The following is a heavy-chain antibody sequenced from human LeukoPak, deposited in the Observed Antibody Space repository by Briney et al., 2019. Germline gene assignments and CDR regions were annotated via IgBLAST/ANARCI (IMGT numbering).Heavy chain of an antibody. V-gene: IGHV3-30*04. CDR1: GLTFSSYA. Sequence: GGSLRLSCAASGLTFSSYAMHWVRQAPGKGLKWVAIISYDGSNKYYADSVKGRFTISRDNSKNTLYLQMNSLTTEDTAVYYCARGMATIKDAFDIWGQGTMVTVSS. CDR2: ISYDGSNK. D-gene: IGHD5-24*01. CDR3: ARGMATIKDAFDI. J-gene: IGHJ3*02.